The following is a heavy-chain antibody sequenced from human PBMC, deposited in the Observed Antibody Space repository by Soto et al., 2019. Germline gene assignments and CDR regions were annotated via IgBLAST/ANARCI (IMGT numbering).Heavy chain of an antibody. CDR3: TMLGIYDY. Sequence: EVQLVESGGGLIQPGGSLRLSCAASGFTVSNNYMSWVRQAPGKGLEGVSILYDNGNTYYADSVKDRLTTSRDNSLNTLDLQMNSLRVDDRAVYYCTMLGIYDYWGQGTLVTVSS. V-gene: IGHV3-53*01. CDR1: GFTVSNNY. J-gene: IGHJ4*02. CDR2: LYDNGNT. D-gene: IGHD7-27*01.